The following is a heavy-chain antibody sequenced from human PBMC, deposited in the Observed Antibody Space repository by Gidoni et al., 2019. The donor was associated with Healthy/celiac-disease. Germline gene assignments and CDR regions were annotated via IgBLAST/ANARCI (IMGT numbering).Heavy chain of an antibody. D-gene: IGHD1-26*01. CDR2: IYYSGST. J-gene: IGHJ3*02. CDR3: ARDSPVGATNDAFDI. CDR1: GRSICSYY. V-gene: IGHV4-59*01. Sequence: QVQLQASGPGLVKPSETLSLTCTVSGRSICSYYWSWIRQLPGKGLEWIGYIYYSGSTNYNPSLKRRGTISVDTSKNKFSLKLSSGTAADTAVYYCARDSPVGATNDAFDIWGQGTMVTVSS.